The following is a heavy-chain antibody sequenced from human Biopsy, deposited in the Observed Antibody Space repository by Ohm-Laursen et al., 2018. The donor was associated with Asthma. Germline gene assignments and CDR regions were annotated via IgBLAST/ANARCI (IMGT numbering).Heavy chain of an antibody. Sequence: SQTLSLTCRVSGYSISNGGYYWTWVRQRPGKGLEWIGNIYHRGNTKYNPSLKSRLSFSVDTSKNQFSLKLSSVTAADTAIYFCARDYYDFWNRSVYTYFGMDVWGRGTTVVVSS. CDR3: ARDYYDFWNRSVYTYFGMDV. J-gene: IGHJ6*02. CDR1: GYSISNGGYY. D-gene: IGHD3-3*01. V-gene: IGHV4-31*03. CDR2: IYHRGNT.